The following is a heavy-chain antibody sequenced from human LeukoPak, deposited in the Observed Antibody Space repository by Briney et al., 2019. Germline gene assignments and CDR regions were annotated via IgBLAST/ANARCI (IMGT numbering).Heavy chain of an antibody. CDR2: MNPNSGNT. J-gene: IGHJ5*02. CDR1: GYTFTSYD. V-gene: IGHV1-8*01. CDR3: ARVEKRAMVRGVSCRWFDP. Sequence: ASVKVSCKASGYTFTSYDINWVRQATGQGLEWTGRMNPNSGNTGYAQKFQGRVTMTRNTSISTAYMELSSLRSEDTAVYYCARVEKRAMVRGVSCRWFDPWGQGTLVTVSS. D-gene: IGHD3-10*01.